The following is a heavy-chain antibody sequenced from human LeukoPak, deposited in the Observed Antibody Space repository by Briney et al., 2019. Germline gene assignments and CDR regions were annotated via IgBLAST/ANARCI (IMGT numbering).Heavy chain of an antibody. Sequence: ASVKVSCKTSGYTFTSHIISWVRQAPGQGLEWMGWISAYNGNTKYTQKLQGRVTMTTDTSTSTAFMEVSRLTSDDTAIYFCARDTSGNNFGYWGQGTLVTVSS. D-gene: IGHD1-26*01. CDR3: ARDTSGNNFGY. CDR2: ISAYNGNT. V-gene: IGHV1-18*01. J-gene: IGHJ4*02. CDR1: GYTFTSHI.